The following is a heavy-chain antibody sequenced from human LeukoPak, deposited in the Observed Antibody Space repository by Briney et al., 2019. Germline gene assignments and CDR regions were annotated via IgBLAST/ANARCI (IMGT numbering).Heavy chain of an antibody. J-gene: IGHJ3*02. Sequence: GGSLRLSCAASGFTFSSYAMSWVRRAPGKGLEWVSGISGSGDRIYYADSVKGRFTISRDNSKNTLYLQMNSLRGEDTAVYYCARAPVLRAFDIWGQGTMVTVSS. CDR2: ISGSGDRI. V-gene: IGHV3-23*01. CDR3: ARAPVLRAFDI. CDR1: GFTFSSYA.